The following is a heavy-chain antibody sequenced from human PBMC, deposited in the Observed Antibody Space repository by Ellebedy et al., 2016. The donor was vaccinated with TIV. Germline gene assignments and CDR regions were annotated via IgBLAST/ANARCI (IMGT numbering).Heavy chain of an antibody. D-gene: IGHD6-6*01. J-gene: IGHJ4*02. CDR3: ASRPSQGY. Sequence: GESLKISCAASGFTVSNNYMSWVRQAPGTGLEWVSVIYSGGNTFYAESVKGRFTISRDSSQNTLYLQMDSRRAEDTAVYYCASRPSQGYWGQGTLVTVSS. CDR2: IYSGGNT. CDR1: GFTVSNNY. V-gene: IGHV3-53*01.